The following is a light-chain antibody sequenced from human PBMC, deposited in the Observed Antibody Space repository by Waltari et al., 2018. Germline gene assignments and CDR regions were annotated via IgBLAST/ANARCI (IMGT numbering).Light chain of an antibody. Sequence: QSALTQPASVSGSPGQSITISCSGTGSDIGGFNYVSWYQQRPGKAPKLLIYGVRQRPSGVSDPFSGSKSGNRASLTISGLQAEDDSDYYCCSYTTTTTWVFGGGTKLTVL. J-gene: IGLJ3*02. CDR3: CSYTTTTTWV. CDR2: GVR. CDR1: GSDIGGFNY. V-gene: IGLV2-14*03.